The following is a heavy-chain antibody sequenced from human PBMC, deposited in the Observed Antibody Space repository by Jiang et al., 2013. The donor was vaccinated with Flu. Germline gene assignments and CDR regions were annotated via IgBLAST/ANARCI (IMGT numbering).Heavy chain of an antibody. CDR3: ASTVTTPYYYYYGMDV. D-gene: IGHD4-17*01. J-gene: IGHJ6*02. V-gene: IGHV4-39*01. CDR2: IYYSGST. CDR1: GGSISSSSYY. Sequence: ELLKPSETLSLTCTVSGGSISSSSYYWGWIRQPPGKGLEWIGSIYYSGSTYYNPSLKSRVTISVDTSKNQFSLKLSSVTAADTAVYYCASTVTTPYYYYYGMDVWGQGTTVTVSS.